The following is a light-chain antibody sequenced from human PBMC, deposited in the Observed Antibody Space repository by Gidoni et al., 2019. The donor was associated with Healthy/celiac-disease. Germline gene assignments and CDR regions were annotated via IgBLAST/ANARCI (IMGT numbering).Light chain of an antibody. CDR3: YSTDSSGNHVV. CDR1: ALPTKY. J-gene: IGLJ2*01. V-gene: IGLV3-10*01. CDR2: EDS. Sequence: SYELTQPTSVSVSPGQKARITCSGDALPTKYAYWYQQKSCPAPVLVIYEDSKRPSGIPERFSGSSSGTMATLTISGAQVEDEADYYCYSTDSSGNHVVFGGGTKLTVL.